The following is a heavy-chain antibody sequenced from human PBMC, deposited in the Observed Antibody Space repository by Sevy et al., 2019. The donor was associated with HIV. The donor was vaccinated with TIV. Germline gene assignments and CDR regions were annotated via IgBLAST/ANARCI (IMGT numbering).Heavy chain of an antibody. CDR2: ISYDGSDK. V-gene: IGHV3-30-3*01. J-gene: IGHJ5*02. CDR3: ARDQHDYGGNLRTGWFDP. Sequence: GGSLRLSCAASGFTFSSYAMHWVRQAPGKGLEWVAVISYDGSDKYYADSVKGRFTISRDNSKYTLYLQMNSLRAKDTAVYYCARDQHDYGGNLRTGWFDPWGQGTLVTVSS. D-gene: IGHD4-17*01. CDR1: GFTFSSYA.